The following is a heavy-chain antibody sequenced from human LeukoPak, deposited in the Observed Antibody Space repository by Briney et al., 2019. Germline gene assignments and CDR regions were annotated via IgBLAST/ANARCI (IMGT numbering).Heavy chain of an antibody. V-gene: IGHV1-2*02. Sequence: GASVKVSCKDCGYTFTGYYLHWVRQAPAQGLEWMGWINPNSGGTNYAQKFQGRVTMTRDTSISTAYMELSRLRSDDTAVYYCARDPLGYYMDVWGKGTTVTVSS. CDR3: ARDPLGYYMDV. CDR2: INPNSGGT. D-gene: IGHD3-16*02. J-gene: IGHJ6*03. CDR1: GYTFTGYY.